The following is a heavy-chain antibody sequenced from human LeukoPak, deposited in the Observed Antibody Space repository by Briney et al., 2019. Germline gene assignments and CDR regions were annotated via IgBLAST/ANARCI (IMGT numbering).Heavy chain of an antibody. CDR2: ISSSSRTI. D-gene: IGHD3-22*01. CDR3: ASHYFGSRGSYAEYFQH. Sequence: PWGSLRLSCAASGFTFSRYIMNWVRQAPGKGLEWISYISSSSRTIHYADSVKGRFTISRDNAENSLDLQMNSLRDEDTAVYDCASHYFGSRGSYAEYFQHWGQGALVIVST. CDR1: GFTFSRYI. J-gene: IGHJ1*01. V-gene: IGHV3-48*02.